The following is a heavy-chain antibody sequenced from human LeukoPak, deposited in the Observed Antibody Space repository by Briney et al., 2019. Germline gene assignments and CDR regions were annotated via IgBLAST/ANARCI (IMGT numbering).Heavy chain of an antibody. CDR2: IYYSGST. CDR1: GGSISSYY. V-gene: IGHV4-59*01. D-gene: IGHD3-22*01. J-gene: IGHJ6*02. CDR3: ARDTYCYDSSGYYYYYYGMDV. Sequence: LETLSLTCTVSGGSISSYYWSWIRQPPGKGLEWIGYIYYSGSTNYNPSLKSRVTISVDTSKNQFSLKLSSVTAADTAVYYCARDTYCYDSSGYYYYYYGMDVWGQGTTVTVSS.